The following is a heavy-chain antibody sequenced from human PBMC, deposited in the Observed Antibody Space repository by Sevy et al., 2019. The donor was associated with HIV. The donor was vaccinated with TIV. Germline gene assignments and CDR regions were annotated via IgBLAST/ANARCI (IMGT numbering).Heavy chain of an antibody. CDR2: ISGSGRST. V-gene: IGHV3-23*01. J-gene: IGHJ4*02. CDR3: AKEAPGYSYDSSRSFDY. CDR1: GFTFNTYA. Sequence: GGSLRLSCAASGFTFNTYAMSWVRQAPGKGLEWVSGISGSGRSTYYADSVKGRFTISRDNSKNTLYLQMNNLRAEDTAVYYCAKEAPGYSYDSSRSFDYWGQGTLVTVSS. D-gene: IGHD3-22*01.